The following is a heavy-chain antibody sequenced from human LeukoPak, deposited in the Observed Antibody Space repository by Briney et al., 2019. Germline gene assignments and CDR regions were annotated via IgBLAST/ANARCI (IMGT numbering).Heavy chain of an antibody. CDR3: AKGTANWGSYYMDV. V-gene: IGHV3-7*03. Sequence: PGGSLRLSCEASGLTFSRDWMGWVRQAPGKGLEWVANIRQDGGETYYGDSVKGRFIISRDNAKNSLYLQMNSLRAEDTAVYYCAKGTANWGSYYMDVWGKGTTVAVSS. J-gene: IGHJ6*03. CDR2: IRQDGGET. D-gene: IGHD7-27*01. CDR1: GLTFSRDW.